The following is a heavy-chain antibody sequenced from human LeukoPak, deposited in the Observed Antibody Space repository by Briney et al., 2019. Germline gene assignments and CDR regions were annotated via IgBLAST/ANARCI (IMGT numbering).Heavy chain of an antibody. V-gene: IGHV3-33*01. J-gene: IGHJ4*02. Sequence: GGSLRLSCAASGFPFRSYGMHWVRQAPGKGLEWVAVIWYDGSNKYYSDSVKGRFTISRDNSKNTLYLQMNSLSAEDTAVYYCARRVARYYVDYWGQGTLVTVSS. CDR3: ARRVARYYVDY. CDR2: IWYDGSNK. CDR1: GFPFRSYG.